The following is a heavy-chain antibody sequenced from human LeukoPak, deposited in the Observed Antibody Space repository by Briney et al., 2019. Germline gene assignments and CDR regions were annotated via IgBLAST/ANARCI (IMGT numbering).Heavy chain of an antibody. CDR2: INHSGST. CDR3: ASHPGRRVKGGGARTTGDY. V-gene: IGHV4-34*01. Sequence: PSETLSLTCAVYGGSFSGYYWSWIRHPPGKGLEWIGEINHSGSTKYDPSLKSRVTISVDTSKNQFSLKLRSVTAADTAVYYCASHPGRRVKGGGARTTGDYWGQGTPATVSS. CDR1: GGSFSGYY. D-gene: IGHD1-26*01. J-gene: IGHJ4*02.